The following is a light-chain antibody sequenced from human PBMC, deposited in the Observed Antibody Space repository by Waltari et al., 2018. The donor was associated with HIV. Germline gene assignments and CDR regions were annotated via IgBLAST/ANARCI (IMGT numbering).Light chain of an antibody. CDR1: QGISNY. J-gene: IGKJ4*01. Sequence: DIQMTQSPSSLSASVGDRVTITCQASQGISNYLNWYQQKPGKAPKLLIYDASNLETGVPSRFSGSGSGTDFTFTISSLQPEDIATYYCQQYENLPLLSFGGGTKVEIK. V-gene: IGKV1-33*01. CDR3: QQYENLPLLS. CDR2: DAS.